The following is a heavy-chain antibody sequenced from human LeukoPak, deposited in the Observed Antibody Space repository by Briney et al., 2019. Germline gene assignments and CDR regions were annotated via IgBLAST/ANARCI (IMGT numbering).Heavy chain of an antibody. V-gene: IGHV3-23*01. J-gene: IGHJ4*02. D-gene: IGHD3-3*01. CDR1: GLTFSNYV. Sequence: GGSLRLSCAASGLTFSNYVMSWVRQAPGQGLEWVPVISGIGNRINYADSVKGRLTLSRDNSTKPLNSHMKSLRAEDTAVYYCEKRSDLWSGDSVWGGQGTLVTVSS. CDR2: ISGIGNRI. CDR3: EKRSDLWSGDSVW.